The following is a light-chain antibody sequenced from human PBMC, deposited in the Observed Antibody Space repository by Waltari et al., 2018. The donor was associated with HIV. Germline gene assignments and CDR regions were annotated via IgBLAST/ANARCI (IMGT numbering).Light chain of an antibody. V-gene: IGLV2-14*03. CDR2: DVG. Sequence: QSALTQPASVSGSPGQSITISCTGTNSDVGGYDYVPWYQQHPGTAPKLMIYDVGNRPSGVSDRFSGSKSDNTASLTISGLQAEDEADYYCSSYTSSSSLVFGGGTKLTVL. CDR3: SSYTSSSSLV. J-gene: IGLJ2*01. CDR1: NSDVGGYDY.